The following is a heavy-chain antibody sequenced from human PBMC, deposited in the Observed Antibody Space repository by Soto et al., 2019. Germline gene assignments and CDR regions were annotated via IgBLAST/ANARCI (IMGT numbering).Heavy chain of an antibody. V-gene: IGHV1-69*12. CDR3: VRVVAIPGYPDN. CDR2: IVPIVDTS. J-gene: IGHJ4*02. CDR1: GGTFSSYA. Sequence: QVQLVQSGAEVRQPASSVKVSCKTSGGTFSSYAISWVRQAPGQGLEWMGGIVPIVDTSTYAQKFQGRVTITADESRSTVYMGRSSRRSEDTAVYYCVRVVAIPGYPDNWGQGTLVTVSS. D-gene: IGHD5-12*01.